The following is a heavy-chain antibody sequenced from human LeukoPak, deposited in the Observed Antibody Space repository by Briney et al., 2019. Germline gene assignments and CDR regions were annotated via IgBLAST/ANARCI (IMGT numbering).Heavy chain of an antibody. V-gene: IGHV4-38-2*02. D-gene: IGHD6-13*01. CDR2: IYHSGST. J-gene: IGHJ4*02. CDR3: ARRRENRAAAHDY. CDR1: GYSISSGYY. Sequence: SETLSLTCTVSGYSISSGYYWGWIRQPPGKGLEWIGSIYHSGSTYYNPSLKSRVTISVDTSKNQFSLKLSSVTAADTAVYYCARRRENRAAAHDYWGQGTLVTVSS.